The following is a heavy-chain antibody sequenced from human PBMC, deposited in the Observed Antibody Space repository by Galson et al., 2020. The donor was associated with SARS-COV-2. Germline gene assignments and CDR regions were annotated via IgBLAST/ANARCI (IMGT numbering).Heavy chain of an antibody. V-gene: IGHV5-51*01. D-gene: IGHD2-15*01. Sequence: GESLKISCKGSGYSFTTYWIVWVRQMPGKGLEWMGMVYPGDSDTRYSPSFQGQVIISADKSTSTAYLQWNSLKASNSAIYYCARRLQGYRRGGRSYAGYGMDVWGQGTTVSVSS. J-gene: IGHJ6*02. CDR2: VYPGDSDT. CDR3: ARRLQGYRRGGRSYAGYGMDV. CDR1: GYSFTTYW.